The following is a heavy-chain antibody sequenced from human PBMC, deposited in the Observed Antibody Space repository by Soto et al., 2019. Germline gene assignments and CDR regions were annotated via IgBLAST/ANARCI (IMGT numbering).Heavy chain of an antibody. D-gene: IGHD2-15*01. V-gene: IGHV1-24*01. CDR3: ARDMCSGGSCYVYMDV. CDR2: FVPEGGEA. Sequence: ASVKVSCKVSGYTLTELSMHWVRQAPGKGLEWMGGFVPEGGEANYAEKFQGRVTITADKSTGTAYMELSSLRSEDTAVYYCARDMCSGGSCYVYMDVWGKGTTVTVSS. CDR1: GYTLTELS. J-gene: IGHJ6*03.